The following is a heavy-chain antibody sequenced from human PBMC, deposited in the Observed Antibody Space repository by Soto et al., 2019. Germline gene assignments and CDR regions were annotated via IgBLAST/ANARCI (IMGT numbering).Heavy chain of an antibody. V-gene: IGHV1-18*01. CDR1: GYTFTSYG. J-gene: IGHJ5*02. CDR3: AREMGLNYYDSSGYYWFDP. D-gene: IGHD3-22*01. CDR2: ISAYNGNT. Sequence: ASVKVSCKASGYTFTSYGISWVRQAPGQGLEWMGWISAYNGNTNYAQKLQGRVTMTTDTSTSTAYMELRSLRSDDTAVYYCAREMGLNYYDSSGYYWFDPWGQGTLVTVSS.